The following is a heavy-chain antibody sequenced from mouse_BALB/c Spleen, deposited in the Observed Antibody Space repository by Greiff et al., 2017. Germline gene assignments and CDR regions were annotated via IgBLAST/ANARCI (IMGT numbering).Heavy chain of an antibody. CDR1: GYTFTDYV. Sequence: QVQLQQSGPELVKPGASVKMSCKASGYTFTDYVISWVKQRTGQGLEWIGEIYPGSGSTYYNEKFKGKATLTADKSSNTAYMQLSSLTSEDSAVYFCAKGYYARKGFAYWGQGTLVTVSA. V-gene: IGHV1-81*01. CDR2: IYPGSGST. J-gene: IGHJ3*01. CDR3: AKGYYARKGFAY. D-gene: IGHD2-1*01.